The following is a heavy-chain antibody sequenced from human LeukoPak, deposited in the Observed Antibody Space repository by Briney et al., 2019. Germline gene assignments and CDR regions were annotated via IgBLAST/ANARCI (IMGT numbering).Heavy chain of an antibody. CDR2: ISAYNGNT. Sequence: ASVKVSCKASGYTFTSYGISWVRQAPGQGLEWMGWISAYNGNTNYAQKLQGRVTMTTDTSTSTAYMELRSLRSDDTAVYYCARRPPRRAQDYYDSSGYPAGAFDIWGQGTMVTVSS. CDR3: ARRPPRRAQDYYDSSGYPAGAFDI. J-gene: IGHJ3*02. D-gene: IGHD3-22*01. V-gene: IGHV1-18*01. CDR1: GYTFTSYG.